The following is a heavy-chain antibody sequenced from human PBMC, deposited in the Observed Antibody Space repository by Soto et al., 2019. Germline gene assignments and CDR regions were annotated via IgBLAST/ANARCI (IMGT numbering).Heavy chain of an antibody. CDR1: GGSISSGGYS. D-gene: IGHD3-22*01. Sequence: SETLSLTCAVSGGSISSGGYSWSWIRQPPGKGLEWIGYIYHSGSTYYNPSLKSRVTISVDRSKNQFSLKLSSVTAADTAVYYCARVGDSSGYCDYWGQGTLVTVSS. V-gene: IGHV4-30-2*01. CDR2: IYHSGST. J-gene: IGHJ4*02. CDR3: ARVGDSSGYCDY.